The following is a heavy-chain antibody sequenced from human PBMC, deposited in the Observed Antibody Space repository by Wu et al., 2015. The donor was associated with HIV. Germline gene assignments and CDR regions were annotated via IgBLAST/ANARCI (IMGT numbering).Heavy chain of an antibody. D-gene: IGHD2-2*01. J-gene: IGHJ5*02. V-gene: IGHV1-2*02. CDR1: GYTFSAHY. Sequence: AQMVQSGTEVKKSGASLKISCMTAGYTFSAHYIHWVRQAPGQGLEWMGWINPNSGGTNYAQKFQGRVTMTRDTSISTAYMELSRLRSDDTAVYYCARTVPKRWSDPWGQGTLVAVSS. CDR3: ARTVPKRWSDP. CDR2: INPNSGGT.